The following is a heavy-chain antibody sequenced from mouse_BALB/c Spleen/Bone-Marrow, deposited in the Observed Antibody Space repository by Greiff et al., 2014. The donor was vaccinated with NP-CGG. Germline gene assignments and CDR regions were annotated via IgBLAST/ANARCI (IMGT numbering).Heavy chain of an antibody. V-gene: IGHV1-77*01. CDR1: GYTFTDYV. CDR3: ANGVDY. J-gene: IGHJ2*01. Sequence: QVQLQQSGPELVKPGASVKMSCKASGYTFTDYVINWVKQRTGQGLGWIGEIYPGSGSTYYNEKFKGKATLTADKSSNTAYMQLSSLTSEDSAVYFCANGVDYWGQGTTLTVSS. CDR2: IYPGSGST.